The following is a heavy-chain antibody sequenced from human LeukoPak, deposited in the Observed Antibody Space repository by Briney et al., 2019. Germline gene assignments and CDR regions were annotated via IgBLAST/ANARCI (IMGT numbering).Heavy chain of an antibody. CDR3: AKDREPYYYDSSGYSPSGFDY. CDR1: GFTFSSYA. V-gene: IGHV3-23*01. D-gene: IGHD3-22*01. J-gene: IGHJ4*02. Sequence: GGSLRLSCAASGFTFSSYAMSWVRQAPGKGLEWVSAISGSGGSTYYADSVKGRFTISRDNSKNTLYLQMNSLRAEDAAVYYCAKDREPYYYDSSGYSPSGFDYWGQGTLVTVSS. CDR2: ISGSGGST.